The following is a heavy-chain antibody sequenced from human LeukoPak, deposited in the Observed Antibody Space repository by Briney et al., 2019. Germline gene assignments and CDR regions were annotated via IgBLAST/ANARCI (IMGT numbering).Heavy chain of an antibody. D-gene: IGHD3-3*02. V-gene: IGHV3-15*01. Sequence: GGSLRLSCAASGFTVSSNYMSWVRQAPGKGVEWVGRIKSKTDGGTTDYAAPVKGRFAISRDDSKNTLYLQMSSLKTEDTAVYYCTTFRICWGQGTLVTVSS. CDR3: TTFRIC. CDR1: GFTVSSNY. CDR2: IKSKTDGGTT. J-gene: IGHJ4*02.